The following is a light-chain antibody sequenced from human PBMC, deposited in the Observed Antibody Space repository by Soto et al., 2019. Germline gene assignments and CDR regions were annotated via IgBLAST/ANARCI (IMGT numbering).Light chain of an antibody. CDR2: AAS. Sequence: DIQLTQSPSFLSASVGDRVTITCRASQGISSYLAWYQQKPGKAPKLLIYAASTLQSGVPSRFSGSGSGTEFTLTISSLQPEDFATYYCQQSYSTPGFGPGTKVDIK. J-gene: IGKJ3*01. CDR1: QGISSY. V-gene: IGKV1-9*01. CDR3: QQSYSTPG.